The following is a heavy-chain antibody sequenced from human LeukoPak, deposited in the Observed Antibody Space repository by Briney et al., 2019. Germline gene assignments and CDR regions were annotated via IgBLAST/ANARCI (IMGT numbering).Heavy chain of an antibody. CDR3: AKSNGYGLIDI. V-gene: IGHV4-4*02. J-gene: IGHJ3*02. CDR2: IYRSGTT. Sequence: SETLSLTCAVSGGSISSTNWWSGVRQPPGKGLEWIGEIYRSGTTNYNPSLKSRVTISVDTSRNQFSLKLNSVTAADTAVYYCAKSNGYGLIDIWGQGTMVTVSS. CDR1: GGSISSTNW. D-gene: IGHD3-22*01.